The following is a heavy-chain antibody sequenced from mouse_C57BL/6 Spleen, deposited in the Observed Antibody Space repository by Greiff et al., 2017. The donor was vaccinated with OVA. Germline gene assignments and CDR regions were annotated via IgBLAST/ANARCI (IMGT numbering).Heavy chain of an antibody. D-gene: IGHD1-1*01. CDR1: GFSLTSYG. CDR2: IWSGGST. V-gene: IGHV2-2*01. J-gene: IGHJ4*01. CDR3: ARNTPHYYGSSPYAMDY. Sequence: QVQLQQSGPGLVQPSQSLSITCTVSGFSLTSYGVHWVRQSPGKGLEWLGVIWSGGSTDYNAAFISRLSISKDNSKSQVFFKMNSLQADDTAIYYCARNTPHYYGSSPYAMDYWGQGTSVTVSS.